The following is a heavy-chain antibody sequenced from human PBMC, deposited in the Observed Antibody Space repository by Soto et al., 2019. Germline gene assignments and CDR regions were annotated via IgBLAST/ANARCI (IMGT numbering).Heavy chain of an antibody. CDR3: ASPRTAVAAPYYYGMDV. J-gene: IGHJ6*02. CDR2: IYYSGST. Sequence: QLQLQESGPGLVKPSETLSLTCTVSGGSISSSSYYWGWIRQPPGKGLEWIGSIYYSGSTYYNPSLKSRVTISVDTSKNQFSLKLSSVTAADTAVYYCASPRTAVAAPYYYGMDVWGQGTTVTVSS. D-gene: IGHD6-19*01. CDR1: GGSISSSSYY. V-gene: IGHV4-39*01.